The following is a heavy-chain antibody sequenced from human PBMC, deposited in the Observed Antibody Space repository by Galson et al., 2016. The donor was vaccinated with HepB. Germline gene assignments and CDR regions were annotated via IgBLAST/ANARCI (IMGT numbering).Heavy chain of an antibody. V-gene: IGHV3-23*01. D-gene: IGHD3-22*01. CDR1: GFPVSSHA. CDR2: ISGSGTA. Sequence: SLRLSCAASGFPVSSHAMSCVRQGPVKGLAWVSTISGSGTAPYAYSVEGRFTISRDNSKNTLDLQMDSLRVEDTALYFCFRVPTYYDDYSSGVGDCWGQGTLLTVSS. CDR3: FRVPTYYDDYSSGVGDC. J-gene: IGHJ4*02.